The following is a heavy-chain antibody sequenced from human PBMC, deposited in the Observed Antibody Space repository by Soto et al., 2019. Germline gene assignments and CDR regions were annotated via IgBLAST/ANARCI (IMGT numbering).Heavy chain of an antibody. V-gene: IGHV3-30*18. D-gene: IGHD1-1*01. J-gene: IGHJ4*02. CDR2: ISYDGVNK. CDR1: GFTFSTYG. Sequence: QVQLVESGGGVVQPGRSLRLSCAASGFTFSTYGMHWVRQAPGKGLEWVAVISYDGVNKYYADSVKGRFTISRDNSKNTLYLQMNSLRDEDTAVYYCAKSVYNWNDGFCDYWGQGTLVTVSS. CDR3: AKSVYNWNDGFCDY.